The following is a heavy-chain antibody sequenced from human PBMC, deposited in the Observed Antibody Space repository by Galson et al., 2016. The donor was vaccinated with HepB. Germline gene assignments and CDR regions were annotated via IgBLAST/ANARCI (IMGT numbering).Heavy chain of an antibody. D-gene: IGHD6-13*01. Sequence: SLRLSCAASGFTVGNNYMSWVRQAPGKGLEWVSLIYSGGNTLYADSVKGRFSISRDNSKNTLYLQMNSLSAEDTAVYYCARNTGASTWGWGQGTLVTVAS. CDR3: ARNTGASTWG. CDR2: IYSGGNT. J-gene: IGHJ4*02. V-gene: IGHV3-66*01. CDR1: GFTVGNNY.